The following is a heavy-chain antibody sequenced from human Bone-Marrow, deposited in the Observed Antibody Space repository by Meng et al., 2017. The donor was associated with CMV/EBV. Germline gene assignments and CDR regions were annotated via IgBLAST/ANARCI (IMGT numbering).Heavy chain of an antibody. CDR2: IYAGGGT. V-gene: IGHV3-53*01. CDR3: ARGLYGTTGDYYDY. D-gene: IGHD1/OR15-1a*01. CDR1: GFTFSSYE. J-gene: IGHJ4*02. Sequence: GESLKISCAASGFTFSSYEMNWVRQAPGKGLECVAVIYAGGGTNYAESVKGRFTISRDKSKNTLYLQMNSLRVEDTAVYYCARGLYGTTGDYYDYWGQGILVTVSS.